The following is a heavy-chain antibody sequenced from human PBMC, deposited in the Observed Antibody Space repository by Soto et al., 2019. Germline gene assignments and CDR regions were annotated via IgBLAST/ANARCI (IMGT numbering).Heavy chain of an antibody. D-gene: IGHD3-22*01. CDR2: ISSTTNYI. CDR1: GFTFTRYS. CDR3: ARGVLYYYDSSGYPHWFDP. Sequence: GGSLRLSCAASGFTFTRYSMNWVRQAPGKGLEWVSSISSTTNYIYYGDSMKGRFTISRDNTKNSLYLEMNSLRAEDTAVYYCARGVLYYYDSSGYPHWFDPWGQGTLVTVSS. J-gene: IGHJ5*02. V-gene: IGHV3-21*06.